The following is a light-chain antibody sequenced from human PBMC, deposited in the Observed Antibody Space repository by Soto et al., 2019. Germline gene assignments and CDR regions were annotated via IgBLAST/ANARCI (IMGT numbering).Light chain of an antibody. V-gene: IGKV1-39*01. CDR1: QTINSY. CDR3: QHYGHPQWT. CDR2: AAT. Sequence: DIQMTQSPSSLSASVGDRVTITCRASQTINSYLNWYQQKPGKAPKLLIYAATSLQSGVPSRFSGSGSGTDFTLTISSLQPEDFAVYYCQHYGHPQWTFGQGTKVEIK. J-gene: IGKJ1*01.